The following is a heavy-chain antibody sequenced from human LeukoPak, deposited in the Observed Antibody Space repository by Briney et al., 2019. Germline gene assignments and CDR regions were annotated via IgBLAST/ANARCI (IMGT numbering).Heavy chain of an antibody. J-gene: IGHJ3*02. CDR1: GFTFSSYG. CDR2: IRYDGSNK. V-gene: IGHV3-30*02. CDR3: ARVPAGVIGMKDAFDI. D-gene: IGHD3-16*02. Sequence: GGSLRLSCAASGFTFSSYGMHWVRQAPGKGLEWVAFIRYDGSNKYYADSVKGRFTISRDNSKNTLYLQMNSLRAEDTAVYYCARVPAGVIGMKDAFDIWGQGTMVTVSS.